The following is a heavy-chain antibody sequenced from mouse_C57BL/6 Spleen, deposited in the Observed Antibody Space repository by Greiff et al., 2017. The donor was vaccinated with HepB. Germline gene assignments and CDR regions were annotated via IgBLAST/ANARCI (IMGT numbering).Heavy chain of an antibody. CDR3: ADYYGYDGGFAY. CDR1: GYTFTDYN. V-gene: IGHV1-22*01. Sequence: EVQLQESGPELVKPGASVKMSCKASGYTFTDYNMHWVKQSHGKSLEWIGYINPNNGGTSYNQKFKGKATLTVNKSSSTAYMELRSLTSEDSAVYYCADYYGYDGGFAYWGQGTLVTVSA. J-gene: IGHJ3*01. CDR2: INPNNGGT. D-gene: IGHD2-2*01.